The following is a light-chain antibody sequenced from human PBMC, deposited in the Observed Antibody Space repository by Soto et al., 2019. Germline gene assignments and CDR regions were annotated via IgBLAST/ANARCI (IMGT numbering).Light chain of an antibody. J-gene: IGKJ2*01. CDR1: QTIGAN. Sequence: DIHMTQSRSSLSTSVVDSVTITFQANQTIGANLNWYRQKPGKAPTLLIYDASTMQSGVPSRFSGLGSGTDFAITITSLQPDDSATYYCKQRYTTVYTFGQGTKVDIK. V-gene: IGKV1-39*01. CDR3: KQRYTTVYT. CDR2: DAS.